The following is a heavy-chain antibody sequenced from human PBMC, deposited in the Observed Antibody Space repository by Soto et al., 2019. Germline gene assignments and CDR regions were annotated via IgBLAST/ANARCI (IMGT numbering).Heavy chain of an antibody. Sequence: QVQLVESGGGLVKPGGSLRLSCAASGFTFSDSYMSWIRQAPGKGLEWVSYISGSGSTKYYADSVKGRFTISRDNAKNSLYLQRNSLRAEDTAVYYCARGPDRGRIAIGRTVDIWGQGTMVTVSS. J-gene: IGHJ3*02. CDR3: ARGPDRGRIAIGRTVDI. V-gene: IGHV3-11*01. CDR1: GFTFSDSY. CDR2: ISGSGSTK. D-gene: IGHD6-13*01.